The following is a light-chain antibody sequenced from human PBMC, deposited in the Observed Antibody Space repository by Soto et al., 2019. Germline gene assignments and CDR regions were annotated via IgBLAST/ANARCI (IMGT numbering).Light chain of an antibody. CDR2: GAS. Sequence: DIVLTQSPGTLSLSPGQGATLSCRASQSVSSTYLAWYQQKPGQAPRLLIYGASSRATGIPDRFSGSGSGTDFTLTIRRLEPEDFAVYYCQQYGSSPRTFGQGTKVDIK. CDR3: QQYGSSPRT. V-gene: IGKV3-20*01. J-gene: IGKJ1*01. CDR1: QSVSSTY.